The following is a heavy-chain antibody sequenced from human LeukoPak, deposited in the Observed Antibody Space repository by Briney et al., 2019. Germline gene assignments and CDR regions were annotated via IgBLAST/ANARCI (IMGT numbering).Heavy chain of an antibody. V-gene: IGHV3-7*01. J-gene: IGHJ3*02. Sequence: PGGSLKLSCAASGFTFSSYWMSWVRQAPGKGLEWVASINKDGSGKYYLDFVRGRFTISRDNAENSLFLQMNSLRAEDTAVYYCARIFSATDAFDIWGQGTMVTVSS. D-gene: IGHD2-15*01. CDR2: INKDGSGK. CDR3: ARIFSATDAFDI. CDR1: GFTFSSYW.